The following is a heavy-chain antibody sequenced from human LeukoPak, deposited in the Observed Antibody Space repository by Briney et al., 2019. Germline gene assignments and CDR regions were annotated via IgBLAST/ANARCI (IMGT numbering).Heavy chain of an antibody. D-gene: IGHD3-22*01. CDR2: IYSSGST. Sequence: SETLSLTCTVSGGSINSYYWSWIRQPPGKGLEWIGYIYSSGSTKYNPSLKSRVTITIDTSKNQFSLKLSSVTAADTAVYYCARGRADYDSTGYYYWGQGILVTVSS. J-gene: IGHJ4*02. V-gene: IGHV4-59*01. CDR3: ARGRADYDSTGYYY. CDR1: GGSINSYY.